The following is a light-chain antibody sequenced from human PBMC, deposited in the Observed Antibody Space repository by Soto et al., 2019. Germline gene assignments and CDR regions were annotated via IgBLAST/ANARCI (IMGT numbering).Light chain of an antibody. V-gene: IGKV3-15*01. CDR2: GAS. J-gene: IGKJ4*01. CDR1: QNVSSN. Sequence: ETGRTQAQATLPVSPGVRATLSCRARQNVSSNFAWYHQKPGQAPRLLIYGASTRATAVPARFSGSGSGTEFTLTISSLQSEDFAVYYCQQYNNWPLTFGGGTKVEIK. CDR3: QQYNNWPLT.